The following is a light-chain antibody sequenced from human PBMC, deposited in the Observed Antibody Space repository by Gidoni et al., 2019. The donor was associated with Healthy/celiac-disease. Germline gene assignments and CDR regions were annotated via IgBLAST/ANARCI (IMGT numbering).Light chain of an antibody. CDR3: QQYNNWPTWT. CDR2: GAS. J-gene: IGKJ1*01. CDR1: QSVSSN. V-gene: IGKV3-15*01. Sequence: DIVMTQSPATLSVSPGARATLSCRASQSVSSNLAGYQQKPGQAPRLLIYGASTRATGIPARCSGSGSGTEFTLTISSLQSEDFAVYYCQQYNNWPTWTFGQGTKVEIK.